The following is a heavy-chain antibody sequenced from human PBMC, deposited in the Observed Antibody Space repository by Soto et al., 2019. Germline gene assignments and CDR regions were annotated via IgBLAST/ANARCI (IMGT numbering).Heavy chain of an antibody. J-gene: IGHJ6*02. CDR2: IYYSGST. Sequence: NTSETLSLTCTVSGGSISSGGYYWSWIRQHPGKGLEWIGYIYYSGSTYYNPSLKSRVTISVDTSKNQFSLKLSSVTAADTAVYYCAASCVGCGGFNYYGMDVWGQGTTVTVSS. D-gene: IGHD2-21*01. CDR3: AASCVGCGGFNYYGMDV. V-gene: IGHV4-31*03. CDR1: GGSISSGGYY.